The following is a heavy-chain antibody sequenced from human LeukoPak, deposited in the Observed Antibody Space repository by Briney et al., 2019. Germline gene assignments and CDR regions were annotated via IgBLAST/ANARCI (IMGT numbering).Heavy chain of an antibody. D-gene: IGHD5-24*01. CDR1: GFTFSSYW. V-gene: IGHV3-74*01. CDR3: ARADGSILLDY. CDR2: INSDGSST. Sequence: GGSLRLSCAASGFTFSSYWMHWVRQAPGKGLVWVSRINSDGSSTSYADSVKGRFAISRDNAKNTLYLQMNSLRAEDTAVYYCARADGSILLDYWGQGTLVTISS. J-gene: IGHJ4*02.